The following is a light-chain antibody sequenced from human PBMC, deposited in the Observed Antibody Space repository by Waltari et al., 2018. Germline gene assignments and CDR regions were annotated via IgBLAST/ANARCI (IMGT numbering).Light chain of an antibody. J-gene: IGKJ1*01. Sequence: SCSASQSVSRALAWYQQKPGQAPRLLIYDASRRATGIPDRFSGSVSGTDFSLTITGLEPEDFAVYYCQHYVRLPATFGQGTKVEIK. CDR2: DAS. CDR1: QSVSRA. CDR3: QHYVRLPAT. V-gene: IGKV3-20*01.